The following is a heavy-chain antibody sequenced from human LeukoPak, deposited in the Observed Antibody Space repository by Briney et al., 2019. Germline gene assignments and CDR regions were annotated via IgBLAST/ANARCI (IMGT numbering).Heavy chain of an antibody. CDR1: GFSLNSYA. Sequence: GSLRLSCAASGFSLNSYAMNWVRQAPGKGLEWVSAISGSGGSTYYADSVKGRFTITRDNSKNTLYLQMNSLRAEDTAVYYCAKSGTFRTRYFDYWGQGTLVTVSS. J-gene: IGHJ4*02. D-gene: IGHD3/OR15-3a*01. V-gene: IGHV3-23*01. CDR2: ISGSGGST. CDR3: AKSGTFRTRYFDY.